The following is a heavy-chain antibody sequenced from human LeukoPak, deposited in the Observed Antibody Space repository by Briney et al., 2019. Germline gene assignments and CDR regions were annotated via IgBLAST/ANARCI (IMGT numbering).Heavy chain of an antibody. CDR1: GYTFTSYY. J-gene: IGHJ4*02. Sequence: ASVKVSCKASGYTFTSYYMHWVRQAPGQGFEWMGWINPNSGGTNYAQKFQGRVTMTRDTSISTAYMELSRLRSDDTAVYYCARLGYYYDSSGYLDYWGQGTLVTVSS. V-gene: IGHV1-2*02. CDR3: ARLGYYYDSSGYLDY. CDR2: INPNSGGT. D-gene: IGHD3-22*01.